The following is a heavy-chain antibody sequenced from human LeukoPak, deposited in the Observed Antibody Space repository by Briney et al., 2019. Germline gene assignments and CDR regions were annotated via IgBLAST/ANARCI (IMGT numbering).Heavy chain of an antibody. D-gene: IGHD3-10*02. J-gene: IGHJ6*04. CDR2: ISSSGSTI. CDR1: GFTFSSYE. Sequence: PGGPLRLSCAASGFTFSSYEMNWVRQAPGKGLEWVSYISSSGSTIYYADSVKGRFTISRDNAENSLYLQMNSLRAEDTAVYYCAELGIAMIGGVWGKGTTVTISS. V-gene: IGHV3-48*03. CDR3: AELGIAMIGGV.